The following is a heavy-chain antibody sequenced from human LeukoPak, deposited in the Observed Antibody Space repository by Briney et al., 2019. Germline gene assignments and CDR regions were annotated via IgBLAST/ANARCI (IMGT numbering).Heavy chain of an antibody. CDR2: ISSSSSTI. V-gene: IGHV3-48*01. CDR3: AKDPEYCDGDCYS. D-gene: IGHD2-21*01. CDR1: GFTFSSYS. Sequence: GGSLRLSCAASGFTFSSYSMNWVRQAPGKGLEWVSYISSSSSTIYYADSVKGRFTISRDNSKNTLYLQMNSLRAEDTAVYYCAKDPEYCDGDCYSWGQGTLVTVSS. J-gene: IGHJ4*02.